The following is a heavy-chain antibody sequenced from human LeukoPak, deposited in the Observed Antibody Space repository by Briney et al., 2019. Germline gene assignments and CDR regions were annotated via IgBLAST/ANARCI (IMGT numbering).Heavy chain of an antibody. V-gene: IGHV4-59*01. CDR3: ARDSGSYYSNDAFDI. D-gene: IGHD3-10*01. CDR1: GGSISSYY. CDR2: IYYSGST. Sequence: SETLSLTCTGSGGSISSYYWSWIRQPPGKGLEWIGYIYYSGSTNYNPSPKSRVTISVDTSKNQFSLKLSSVTAADTAVYYCARDSGSYYSNDAFDIWGQGTMVTVSS. J-gene: IGHJ3*02.